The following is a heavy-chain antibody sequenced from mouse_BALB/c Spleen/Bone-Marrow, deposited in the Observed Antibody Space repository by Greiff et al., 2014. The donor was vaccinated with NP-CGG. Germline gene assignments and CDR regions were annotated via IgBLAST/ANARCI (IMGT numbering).Heavy chain of an antibody. CDR1: GFIIKDTY. Sequence: VQLQQSGAGLVRPGASVKLSCTASGFIIKDTYMHWVKQRPEQGLEWIGRIDPANDYTKYDPKFQGTATITADTSSNTAYLQLSSLTSEDTAVYYCATLTGTFDYWGQGTTLAVSS. D-gene: IGHD4-1*01. J-gene: IGHJ2*01. CDR3: ATLTGTFDY. V-gene: IGHV14-3*02. CDR2: IDPANDYT.